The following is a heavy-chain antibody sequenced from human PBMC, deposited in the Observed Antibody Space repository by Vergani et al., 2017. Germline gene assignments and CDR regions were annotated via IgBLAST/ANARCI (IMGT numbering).Heavy chain of an antibody. CDR3: AGSITIVRGVIAFYFDY. Sequence: QVQLVQSGAEVKKPGSSVKVSCKASGGTFSSYAISWVRQAPGQGLEWMGGIIPIFGTANYAQKFQGRVTITADESTSTAYMELSSLRSEDTAVYYCAGSITIVRGVIAFYFDYWGQGTLVTVSS. CDR2: IIPIFGTA. V-gene: IGHV1-69*12. J-gene: IGHJ4*02. D-gene: IGHD3-10*01. CDR1: GGTFSSYA.